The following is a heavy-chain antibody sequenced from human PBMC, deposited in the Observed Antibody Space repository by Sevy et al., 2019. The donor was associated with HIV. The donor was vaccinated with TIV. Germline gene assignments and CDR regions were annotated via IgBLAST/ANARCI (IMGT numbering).Heavy chain of an antibody. V-gene: IGHV3-23*01. CDR2: IIGSGGTT. Sequence: GGSLRLSCAASGFTFSSYAMTWVRQPPGKGQEWVSLIIGSGGTTYYADSVKGPFTISRDNSKNTLYLQMNSPRAEDTAVYYCVKLGSGYTYFDYWGQGTLVTVSS. CDR3: VKLGSGYTYFDY. CDR1: GFTFSSYA. J-gene: IGHJ4*02. D-gene: IGHD5-12*01.